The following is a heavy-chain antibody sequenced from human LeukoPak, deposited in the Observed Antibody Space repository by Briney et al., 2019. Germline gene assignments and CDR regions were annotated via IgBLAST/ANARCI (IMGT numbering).Heavy chain of an antibody. J-gene: IGHJ6*03. CDR2: IYTSGST. D-gene: IGHD2-15*01. V-gene: IGHV4-61*02. Sequence: PSQTLSLTCTVSGGSISSGSYYWSWIRQPAGKGLEWIGRIYTSGSTNYNPSLKSRVTISVDTSKNQFSLKLSSVTAADTAVYYCARVPVGAASYYMDVWGKGTTVTVSS. CDR3: ARVPVGAASYYMDV. CDR1: GGSISSGSYY.